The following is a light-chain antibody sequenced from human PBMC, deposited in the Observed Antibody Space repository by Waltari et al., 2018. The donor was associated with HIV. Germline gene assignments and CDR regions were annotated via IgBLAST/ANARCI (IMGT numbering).Light chain of an antibody. V-gene: IGLV2-14*03. J-gene: IGLJ3*02. CDR1: RSVLGGYDY. CDR2: DVT. CDR3: TSFTSSSAWL. Sequence: ALTQPPPGPGPLGQSTPFSLSGTRSVLGGYDYVSCYHQHPCKAPKIIIFDVTNRPSGVSDRFAGSKSGNTASLPISGLQAEDEADYYCTSFTSSSAWLCGGGTKLTVL.